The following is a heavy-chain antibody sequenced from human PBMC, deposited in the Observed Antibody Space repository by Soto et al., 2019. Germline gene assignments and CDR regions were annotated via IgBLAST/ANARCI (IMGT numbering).Heavy chain of an antibody. J-gene: IGHJ4*02. V-gene: IGHV4-31*03. D-gene: IGHD2-15*01. CDR1: GGSIKSGGYY. Sequence: SETLSLTCNVSGGSIKSGGYYWGWIRQPPGKGLEWIGYIHYRGRTSYNPSLESRASISLDTSGHHFSLKLTAVTAADTAVYYCARCRDAFGFDSWGQGTLVTVSS. CDR3: ARCRDAFGFDS. CDR2: IHYRGRT.